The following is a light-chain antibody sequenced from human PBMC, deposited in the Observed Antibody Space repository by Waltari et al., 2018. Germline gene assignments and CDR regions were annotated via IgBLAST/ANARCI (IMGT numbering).Light chain of an antibody. CDR3: QQYNNWPPMYT. Sequence: EIVMTQSPATLYVSPGERAHLSCRASQSVSSNLAWYQQKPGQAPRLLISGASTRATGIPARFSGSGSGTEFTLTISSMQSEDFAVYYCQQYNNWPPMYTFGQGTKLEIK. CDR2: GAS. V-gene: IGKV3-15*01. J-gene: IGKJ2*01. CDR1: QSVSSN.